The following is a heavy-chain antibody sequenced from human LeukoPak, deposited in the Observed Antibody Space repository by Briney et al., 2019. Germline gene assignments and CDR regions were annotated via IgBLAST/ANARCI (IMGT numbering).Heavy chain of an antibody. V-gene: IGHV3-23*01. CDR1: GFTFSSYA. CDR2: ISGGGDTT. Sequence: GGSLRLSCAASGFTFSSYAMSWVRQAPGKGLDWVSAISGGGDTTYYADSVKGRFTISRDNSKNTLYLQMNNLRAEDTAIYYCAHGSMYQLDYWGQGTLVTVSS. CDR3: AHGSMYQLDY. J-gene: IGHJ4*02. D-gene: IGHD2-2*01.